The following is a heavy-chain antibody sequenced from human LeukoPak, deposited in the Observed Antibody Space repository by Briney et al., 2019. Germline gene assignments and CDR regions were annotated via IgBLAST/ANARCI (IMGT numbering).Heavy chain of an antibody. V-gene: IGHV3-23*01. J-gene: IGHJ4*02. D-gene: IGHD1-26*01. CDR2: ISGSGGTT. CDR1: GFTFSSYA. CDR3: AKDRSGSYPGDFDY. Sequence: GGPLRLSCAASGFTFSSYAMSWVRQAPGKGLEWVSTISGSGGTTYYADSVKGRFTISRDSSKNTLSLQMNSLRAEDTAVYYCAKDRSGSYPGDFDYWGQGTLVTVSS.